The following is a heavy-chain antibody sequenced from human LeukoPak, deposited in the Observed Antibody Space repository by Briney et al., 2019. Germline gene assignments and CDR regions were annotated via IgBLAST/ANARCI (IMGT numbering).Heavy chain of an antibody. J-gene: IGHJ4*02. V-gene: IGHV4-61*08. CDR1: GGSVSSGDNY. D-gene: IGHD2-21*02. Sequence: SETLSLTCTVSGGSVSSGDNYWNWIRQPPGEGLEWIGYIHNSGRTTYNPSLKSRSTILLDTSKNQFSLNLRSVIAADTAVYYCAGLPAHRPLDYWGQGILVTVSS. CDR3: AGLPAHRPLDY. CDR2: IHNSGRT.